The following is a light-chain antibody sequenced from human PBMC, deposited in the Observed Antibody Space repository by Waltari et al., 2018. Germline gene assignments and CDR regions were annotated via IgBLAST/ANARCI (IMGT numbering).Light chain of an antibody. Sequence: QSALTQPASVSASPGQSITITCTETSDDIGDYIFFSWYQQLPGKAPKLIIYEGTNRPSGVSDRFSGSKSGNTASLTISGLLPDDEAQYHCSSYTLSSSLVLFGGGTKVTVL. CDR3: SSYTLSSSLVL. CDR1: SDDIGDYIF. CDR2: EGT. V-gene: IGLV2-14*01. J-gene: IGLJ2*01.